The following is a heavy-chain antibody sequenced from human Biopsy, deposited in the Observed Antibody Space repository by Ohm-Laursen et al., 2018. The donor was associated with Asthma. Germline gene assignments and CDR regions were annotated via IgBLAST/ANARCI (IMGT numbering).Heavy chain of an antibody. Sequence: EASVKVSCKISGYSLTDLSMHWVRQAPGQGLEWMGGHDHVEGGTVNARRFQGRVTMTEDTSTDTAYMELSSLSSDDTAVYYCASDFPKDYVRYNFQFWGQGTLVTVSS. CDR2: HDHVEGGT. J-gene: IGHJ4*02. V-gene: IGHV1-24*01. D-gene: IGHD4-17*01. CDR1: GYSLTDLS. CDR3: ASDFPKDYVRYNFQF.